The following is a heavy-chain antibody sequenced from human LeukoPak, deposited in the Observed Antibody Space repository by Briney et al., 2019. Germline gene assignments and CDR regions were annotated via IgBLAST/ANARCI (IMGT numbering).Heavy chain of an antibody. Sequence: GVLRLSCAASGFTFDDYGMSWVRQAPGKGLEWVSGINWNGGSTGYADSVKGRFTISRDNAKNSLYLQMNNLRAEDTALYHCARVEAYSSSWYLPNWGQGTLVTVSS. CDR3: ARVEAYSSSWYLPN. V-gene: IGHV3-20*01. CDR2: INWNGGST. J-gene: IGHJ4*02. CDR1: GFTFDDYG. D-gene: IGHD6-13*01.